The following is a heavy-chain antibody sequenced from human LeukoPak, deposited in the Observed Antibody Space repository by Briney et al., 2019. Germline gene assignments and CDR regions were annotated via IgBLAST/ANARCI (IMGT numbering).Heavy chain of an antibody. D-gene: IGHD2-21*02. CDR2: IKQNGQEA. V-gene: IGHV3-7*01. CDR1: GFTFSSHW. J-gene: IGHJ5*02. Sequence: PGGSLRLSCEGSGFTFSSHWMSWVRQAPGKGLEWVASIKQNGQEAYYVDSVKGRFTISRDNAKNSMYLQMYSLTAEDTAVYYCVRVTALLAANGDWFDPWGQGTQVIVSS. CDR3: VRVTALLAANGDWFDP.